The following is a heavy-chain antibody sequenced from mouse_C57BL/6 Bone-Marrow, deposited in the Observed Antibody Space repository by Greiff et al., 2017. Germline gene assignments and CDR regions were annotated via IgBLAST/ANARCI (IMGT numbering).Heavy chain of an antibody. Sequence: EVKLMESGGGLVKPGGSLKLSCAASGFTFSDYGMHWVRQAPEKGLEWVAYISSGSSTIYYADTVKGRFTISRDNAKNTLFLQMTSLRSEDTAMYYCARDYYGSPDYWGQGTTLTVSS. D-gene: IGHD1-1*01. CDR1: GFTFSDYG. V-gene: IGHV5-17*01. CDR2: ISSGSSTI. CDR3: ARDYYGSPDY. J-gene: IGHJ2*01.